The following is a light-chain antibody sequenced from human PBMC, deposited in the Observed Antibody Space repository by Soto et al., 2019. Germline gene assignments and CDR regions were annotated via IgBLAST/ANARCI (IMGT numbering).Light chain of an antibody. J-gene: IGKJ5*01. CDR3: QQYNNWPPIT. Sequence: EIVLTQSPGTLSLSPGERATLSCRASQSVSSSYLAWYQQKPGQAPRLLTYGASTRATGIPARFSGSGSGTEFTLTISSLQSEDFAVYYCQQYNNWPPITFGQGTRLEIK. CDR1: QSVSSSY. CDR2: GAS. V-gene: IGKV3-15*01.